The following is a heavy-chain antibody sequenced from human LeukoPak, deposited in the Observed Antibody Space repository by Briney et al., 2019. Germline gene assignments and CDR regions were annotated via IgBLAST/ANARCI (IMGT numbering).Heavy chain of an antibody. V-gene: IGHV3-23*01. Sequence: GGSLRLSCEASGFTFSTYAMNWVRQAPGKGLEWGSAISGSSSSTYYADSVKGRFTISRDNSKNTLYLQMNSLRAEDTAIYYCATYRQVLLPFESWGQGTLVTVSS. D-gene: IGHD2-8*02. J-gene: IGHJ4*02. CDR1: GFTFSTYA. CDR2: ISGSSSST. CDR3: ATYRQVLLPFES.